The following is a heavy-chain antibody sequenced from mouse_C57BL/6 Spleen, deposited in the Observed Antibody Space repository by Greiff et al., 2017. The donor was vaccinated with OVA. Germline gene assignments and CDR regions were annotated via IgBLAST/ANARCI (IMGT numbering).Heavy chain of an antibody. Sequence: DVMLVESEGGLVQPGSSMKLSCTASGFTFSDYYMAWVRQVPEKGLEWVAHINSDGSSTSYLASFKSRFTISRDNAKNILYLQMSSLKSEDTATYYCARGGTTEGFYAMDYWGQGTSVTVSS. CDR3: ARGGTTEGFYAMDY. D-gene: IGHD1-1*01. V-gene: IGHV5-16*01. CDR1: GFTFSDYY. CDR2: INSDGSST. J-gene: IGHJ4*01.